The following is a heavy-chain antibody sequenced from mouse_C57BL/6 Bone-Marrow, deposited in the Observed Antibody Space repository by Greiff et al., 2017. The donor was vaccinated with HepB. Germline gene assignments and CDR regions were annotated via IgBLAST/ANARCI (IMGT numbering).Heavy chain of an antibody. J-gene: IGHJ2*01. Sequence: EVQGVESGAELVKPGASVKLSCTASGFNIKDTYMNWVKQRPEQGLEWIGRIDPANGNTKYDPKFQGKATITADTSSNTAYLQLSSLTSEDTAVYYCATGLGKDYWGQGTTLTVSS. CDR1: GFNIKDTY. V-gene: IGHV14-3*02. CDR3: ATGLGKDY. CDR2: IDPANGNT. D-gene: IGHD4-1*01.